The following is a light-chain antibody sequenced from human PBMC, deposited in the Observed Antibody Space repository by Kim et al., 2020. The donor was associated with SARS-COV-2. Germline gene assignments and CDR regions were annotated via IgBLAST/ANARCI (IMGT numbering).Light chain of an antibody. V-gene: IGKV3-20*01. Sequence: SPGERATLSCRARPSNSNNYLAWYQQRPGQAPRLLIYGATSRATGIPDRFSGSGSGTDFTLTISRLEPEDFALYYCQQYRNSTRTFGQGTKVDIK. CDR1: PSNSNNY. CDR2: GAT. CDR3: QQYRNSTRT. J-gene: IGKJ1*01.